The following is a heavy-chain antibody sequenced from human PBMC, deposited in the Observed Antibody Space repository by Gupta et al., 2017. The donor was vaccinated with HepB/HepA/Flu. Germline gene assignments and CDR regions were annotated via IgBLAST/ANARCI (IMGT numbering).Heavy chain of an antibody. CDR3: GRWGPMYYYMDV. V-gene: IGHV1-18*01. CDR2: ISAYNGKT. Sequence: QVQLVQSGGEVKNPGASVNLSCKASGYTFTSYGFTCVRQAPGQGLEWIGWISAYNGKTDYAQKFQGRVTMTTETSTSTAYMELRSLRSDDTAVYYCGRWGPMYYYMDVWGKGTTVSVSS. J-gene: IGHJ6*03. CDR1: GYTFTSYG. D-gene: IGHD2-2*01.